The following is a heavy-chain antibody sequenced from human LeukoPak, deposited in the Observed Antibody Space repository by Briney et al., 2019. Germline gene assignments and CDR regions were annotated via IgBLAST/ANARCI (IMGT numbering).Heavy chain of an antibody. D-gene: IGHD2-2*01. CDR2: IKQDGSEK. J-gene: IGHJ4*02. V-gene: IGHV3-7*01. CDR1: GFTFSSYW. Sequence: GGSLRLSCAASGFTFSSYWMSWVRQAPGKGLEWVANIKQDGSEKYYVDSVKGRFTISRDNAKNSLYLQMNSLRAEDTAVYYCARPRGCGSSRCNNFDYWGQGTLVTVSS. CDR3: ARPRGCGSSRCNNFDY.